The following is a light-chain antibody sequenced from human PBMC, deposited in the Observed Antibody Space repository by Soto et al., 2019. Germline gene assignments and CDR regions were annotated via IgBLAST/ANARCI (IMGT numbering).Light chain of an antibody. J-gene: IGKJ1*01. CDR1: QSVSSTY. CDR2: GAS. Sequence: IVMTQSPATLSVSPGERATLSCRASQSVSSTYLAWYQQQPGQAPRLLIYGASNRATGIPDRFSGSGSGTDFTLTISRLEPEDFAVYYCQQYGSSSWTFGQGTKVDIK. CDR3: QQYGSSSWT. V-gene: IGKV3-20*01.